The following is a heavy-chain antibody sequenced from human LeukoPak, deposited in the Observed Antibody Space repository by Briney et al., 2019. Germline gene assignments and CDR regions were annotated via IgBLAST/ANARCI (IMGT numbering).Heavy chain of an antibody. CDR1: GYSFTSHY. Sequence: ASVKVSCKASGYSFTSHYMHWVRQAPGQGLEWMGLINPRGTSTIYAEKFQGRIIMTRDMSTTTDYMELSSLKSDDTAVYYCARGDYDSSGYAFDIWGQGTMVTVSS. V-gene: IGHV1-46*01. J-gene: IGHJ3*02. CDR3: ARGDYDSSGYAFDI. CDR2: INPRGTST. D-gene: IGHD3-22*01.